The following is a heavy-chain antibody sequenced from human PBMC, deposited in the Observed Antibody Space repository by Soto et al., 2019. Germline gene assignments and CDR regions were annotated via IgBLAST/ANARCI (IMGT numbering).Heavy chain of an antibody. D-gene: IGHD6-6*01. CDR1: GDSFSSNSAA. J-gene: IGHJ4*02. CDR2: TYYRSKWYN. Sequence: QVQLQQSGPGLVKPSQTLSLTCAISGDSFSSNSAAWNWISQSPSRGLDWLGRTYYRSKWYNAYAASVQSRITTSTNTSTNQYSLQLHCVTPEDTAVYSGARDPWARPFDYWVQGSPVTVSS. V-gene: IGHV6-1*01. CDR3: ARDPWARPFDY.